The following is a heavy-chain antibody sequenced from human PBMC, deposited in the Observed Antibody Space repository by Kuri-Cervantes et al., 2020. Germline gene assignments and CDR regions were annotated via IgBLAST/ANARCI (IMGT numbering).Heavy chain of an antibody. D-gene: IGHD3-9*01. CDR1: GGSVNSGSYY. Sequence: GSLRLSCSLSGGSVNSGSYYWSWIRQPPGKGLEWIGYIYTRGSTNYDPSLKSRVTISADTSRNQFSLKLNSVTAADTAVYFCARATRGGTGYYYMFDSWGQGTPVTVSS. J-gene: IGHJ4*02. CDR3: ARATRGGTGYYYMFDS. V-gene: IGHV4-61*01. CDR2: IYTRGST.